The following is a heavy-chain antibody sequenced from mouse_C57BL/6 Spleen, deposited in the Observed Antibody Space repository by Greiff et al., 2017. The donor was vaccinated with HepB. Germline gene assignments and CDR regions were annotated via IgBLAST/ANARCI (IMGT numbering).Heavy chain of an antibody. D-gene: IGHD2-3*01. CDR2: ISYDGSN. J-gene: IGHJ2*01. CDR1: GYSITSGYY. V-gene: IGHV3-6*01. CDR3: ARGTYDGYYDDY. Sequence: VQLQQSGPGLVKPSQSLSLTCSVTGYSITSGYYWNWLRQFPGNKLEWMGYISYDGSNNYNPSLKNRISITRDTSKNQFFLKLNSVTTEDTATYYCARGTYDGYYDDYWGQGTTLTVSS.